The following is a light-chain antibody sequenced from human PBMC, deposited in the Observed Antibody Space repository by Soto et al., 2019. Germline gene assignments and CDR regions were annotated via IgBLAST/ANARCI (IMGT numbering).Light chain of an antibody. V-gene: IGKV3-15*01. Sequence: EIVMTQPPATLSVSPGERATLSCRASQSVSSNLAWYQQRPGQAPRLLIYGASTRATGIPARFSGSGPGTEFTLTISSLQSEDFAVYYCQQYNNWPPWTFGQGTKVDIK. J-gene: IGKJ1*01. CDR2: GAS. CDR3: QQYNNWPPWT. CDR1: QSVSSN.